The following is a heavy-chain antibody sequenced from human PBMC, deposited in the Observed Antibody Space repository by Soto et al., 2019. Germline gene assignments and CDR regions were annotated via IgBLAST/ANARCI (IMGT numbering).Heavy chain of an antibody. J-gene: IGHJ5*02. D-gene: IGHD2-15*01. CDR3: ARGAHIKYCSGGSCYSNRFDP. CDR2: IIPIFGTA. CDR1: GGTFSSYA. V-gene: IGHV1-69*06. Sequence: SVKVSCKASGGTFSSYAISWVRQAPGQGXEWMGGIIPIFGTANYAQKFQGRVTITADKSTSTAYMELSSLRSEDTAVYYCARGAHIKYCSGGSCYSNRFDPWGQGTLVTVSS.